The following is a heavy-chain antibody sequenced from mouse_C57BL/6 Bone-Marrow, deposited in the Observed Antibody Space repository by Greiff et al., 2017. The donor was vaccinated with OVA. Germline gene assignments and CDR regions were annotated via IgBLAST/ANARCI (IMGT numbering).Heavy chain of an antibody. CDR2: IYPGSGNT. J-gene: IGHJ2*01. Sequence: QVRLQQSGAELVRPGASVKLSCKASGYTFTDYYINWVKQRPGQGLEWIARIYPGSGNTYYNEKFKGKATLTAEKSSSTAYMQLSSLTSEDSAVYFCAVVEDGYYFDYWGQGTTLTVSS. D-gene: IGHD1-1*01. CDR1: GYTFTDYY. CDR3: AVVEDGYYFDY. V-gene: IGHV1-76*01.